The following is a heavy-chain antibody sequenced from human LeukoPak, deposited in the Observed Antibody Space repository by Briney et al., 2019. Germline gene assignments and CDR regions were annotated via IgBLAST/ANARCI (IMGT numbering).Heavy chain of an antibody. Sequence: SVNVSRKASGGTFSSYAISSVRQAPGQRLEGMGGIIPIFGTANYAQKFQGRVTITSDKSTSTAYMELSSLRSEDTAVYYCAGEEGIAVAGTSLGWFDPWGQGTLVTVSS. CDR1: GGTFSSYA. D-gene: IGHD6-19*01. CDR3: AGEEGIAVAGTSLGWFDP. V-gene: IGHV1-69*06. J-gene: IGHJ5*02. CDR2: IIPIFGTA.